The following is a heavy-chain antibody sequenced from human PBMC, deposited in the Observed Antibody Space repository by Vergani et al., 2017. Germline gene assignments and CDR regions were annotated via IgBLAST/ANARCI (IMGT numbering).Heavy chain of an antibody. Sequence: VHLLESGGGLVQSGGSLRLSCAASGFTFSNSAVSWVRQAPGGGLAWVASIRSDESRRYYGDSMEGPFTISRDNSKNTLYLQMKSLRPEDTAVYYCAKEGGGYCSGGTCYPEYWGQGTLVIVSS. D-gene: IGHD2-15*01. J-gene: IGHJ4*02. CDR2: IRSDESRR. V-gene: IGHV3-30*02. CDR1: GFTFSNSA. CDR3: AKEGGGYCSGGTCYPEY.